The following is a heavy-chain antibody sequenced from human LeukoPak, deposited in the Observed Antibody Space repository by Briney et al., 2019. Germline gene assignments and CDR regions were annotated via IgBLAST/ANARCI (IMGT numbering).Heavy chain of an antibody. V-gene: IGHV1-18*01. CDR3: ARDHITIFGVVYYYYYGMDV. J-gene: IGHJ6*02. CDR2: ISAYNGNT. D-gene: IGHD3-3*01. CDR1: GYTFTSYG. Sequence: ASVKVSCKASGYTFTSYGISWVRQAPGQGLEWMGWISAYNGNTNYAQKLQGRVTMTTDTSTSTAYMELRSLRSDDTAVYYCARDHITIFGVVYYYYYGMDVWGQGTTVTVSS.